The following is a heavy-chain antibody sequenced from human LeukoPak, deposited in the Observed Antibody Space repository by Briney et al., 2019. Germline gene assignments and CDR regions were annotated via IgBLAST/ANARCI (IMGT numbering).Heavy chain of an antibody. CDR3: ARGQSVVVTAPYGMDV. D-gene: IGHD2-21*02. V-gene: IGHV1-69*13. Sequence: SVKVSCKASGGTFSSYAISWVRQAPGQGLEWMGGIIPIFGTANYAQKFQGRVTITADESTSTAYMELSSLRSEDTAVYYCARGQSVVVTAPYGMDVWGQGTTVTVSS. CDR1: GGTFSSYA. J-gene: IGHJ6*02. CDR2: IIPIFGTA.